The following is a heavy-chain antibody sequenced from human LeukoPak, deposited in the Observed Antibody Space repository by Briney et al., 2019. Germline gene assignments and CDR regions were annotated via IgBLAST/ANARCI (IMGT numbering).Heavy chain of an antibody. J-gene: IGHJ5*02. D-gene: IGHD6-19*01. Sequence: GESLKISCKGSGYSFPSYWIAWVRQMPGKGLEGMGIIFPYASDTRYSPSFQGQVTISADTSISTAYLQWNSLKASDTAMYYCARTAVTGTFWFDPWGQGTLVTVSS. CDR1: GYSFPSYW. CDR2: IFPYASDT. CDR3: ARTAVTGTFWFDP. V-gene: IGHV5-51*01.